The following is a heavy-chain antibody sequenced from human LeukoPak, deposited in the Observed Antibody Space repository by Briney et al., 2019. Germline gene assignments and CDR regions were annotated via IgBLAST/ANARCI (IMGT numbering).Heavy chain of an antibody. D-gene: IGHD2-21*02. Sequence: SETLSLTCDVSGGSISTTHYYWGWIRQPPGKGLEWLGNIHYSGNTYYNPSLQSRLTLSVDTSKNQFSLKLTSVTAADTAVYYCARTYPDCDYWGQGTLDTVSS. CDR2: IHYSGNT. V-gene: IGHV4-39*01. J-gene: IGHJ4*02. CDR3: ARTYPDCDY. CDR1: GGSISTTHYY.